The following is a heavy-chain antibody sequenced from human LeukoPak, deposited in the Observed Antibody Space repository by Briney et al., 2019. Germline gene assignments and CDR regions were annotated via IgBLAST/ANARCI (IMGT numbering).Heavy chain of an antibody. D-gene: IGHD3-16*01. CDR3: ARDRRGSYWYFDL. CDR2: IYHSGST. Sequence: PSETLSPTCTVSGYSISSGYYWGWIRQPPGKGLEWIGSIYHSGSTYYNPSLKSRVTISVDTSKNQFSLKLSSVTAADTAVYYCARDRRGSYWYFDLWGRGTLVTVSS. J-gene: IGHJ2*01. V-gene: IGHV4-38-2*02. CDR1: GYSISSGYY.